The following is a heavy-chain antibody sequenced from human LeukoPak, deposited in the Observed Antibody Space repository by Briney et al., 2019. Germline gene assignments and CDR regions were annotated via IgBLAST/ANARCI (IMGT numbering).Heavy chain of an antibody. CDR3: ARGPTELYSSGSNGWFDP. CDR1: GYSISSGYY. Sequence: SETLSLTCTVSGYSISSGYYWGWIRQPPGKGLEWIGSIYHSGSTYYNPSLKSRVTISVDTSKNQFSLKLSSVTAADTAVYYCARGPTELYSSGSNGWFDPWGQGTLVTVSS. CDR2: IYHSGST. D-gene: IGHD6-19*01. V-gene: IGHV4-38-2*02. J-gene: IGHJ5*02.